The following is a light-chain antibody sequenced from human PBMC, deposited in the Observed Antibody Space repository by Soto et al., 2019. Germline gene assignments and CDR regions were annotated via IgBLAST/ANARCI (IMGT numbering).Light chain of an antibody. J-gene: IGKJ4*01. Sequence: EIVLTQSPGTLSLSPGERATLSCRASQSVSSSYLAWYQQKPGQAPRLIIYGASSRATGIPDRFSGSGSGTDFTLTISRLEPEDFAVYYCQQYGSSPLTFDGGTKVEIK. V-gene: IGKV3-20*01. CDR1: QSVSSSY. CDR3: QQYGSSPLT. CDR2: GAS.